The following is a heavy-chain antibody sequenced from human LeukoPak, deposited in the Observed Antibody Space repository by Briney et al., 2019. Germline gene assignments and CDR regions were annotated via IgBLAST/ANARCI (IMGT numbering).Heavy chain of an antibody. V-gene: IGHV4-34*01. CDR1: GGSFSGYY. Sequence: SETLSLTCAVYGGSFSGYYWSWIRQPPGKGLEWIGEINHSGSTNYNPSLKSRVTISVDTSKNQFSLKLSSVTAADTAVYYCARATELVGATYFDYWGQGTLVTVSS. J-gene: IGHJ4*02. CDR2: INHSGST. CDR3: ARATELVGATYFDY. D-gene: IGHD1-26*01.